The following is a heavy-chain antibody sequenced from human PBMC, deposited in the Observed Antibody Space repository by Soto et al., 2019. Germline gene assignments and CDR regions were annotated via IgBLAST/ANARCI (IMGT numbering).Heavy chain of an antibody. CDR3: ARGGYSGYDPSYYYYYYYMDV. CDR2: ISSSGSTI. V-gene: IGHV3-11*01. Sequence: GGSLRLSCAASGFTFSDYYMSWIRQAPGKGLEWVSYISSSGSTIYYADSVKGRFTISRDNAKNSLYLQMNSLRAEDTAVYYCARGGYSGYDPSYYYYYYYMDVWGKGTTVTVSS. J-gene: IGHJ6*03. D-gene: IGHD5-12*01. CDR1: GFTFSDYY.